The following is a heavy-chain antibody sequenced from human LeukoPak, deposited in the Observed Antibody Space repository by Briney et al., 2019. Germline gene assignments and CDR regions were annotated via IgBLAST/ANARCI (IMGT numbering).Heavy chain of an antibody. V-gene: IGHV4-38-2*02. CDR2: IRHDGHT. CDR3: ARQVATKGEWAFDV. D-gene: IGHD5-12*01. CDR1: VSSYFTTSYY. Sequence: SETLSLTCTVSVSSYFTTSYYWGWIRQPPGKGLEWIASIRHDGHTYYNASLRSQVTISFDMSRKQFSLQFNSLTAADTAVYYCARQVATKGEWAFDVWGQGTMVTVSS. J-gene: IGHJ3*01.